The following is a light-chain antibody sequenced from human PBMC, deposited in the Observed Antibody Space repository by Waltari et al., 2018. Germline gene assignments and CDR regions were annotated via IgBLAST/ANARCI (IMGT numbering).Light chain of an antibody. CDR1: QSAGSW. CDR3: QQYNTFPYT. CDR2: MAS. V-gene: IGKV1-5*03. J-gene: IGKJ2*01. Sequence: DIQMTQSPSTLSASVGDSVTITCRASQSAGSWLAWYQQKPGRAPKLLIHMASTLPDGVPSRFRGSGFGTEFTLVINNLRPDDFATYYCQQYNTFPYTFGQGTKVEMK.